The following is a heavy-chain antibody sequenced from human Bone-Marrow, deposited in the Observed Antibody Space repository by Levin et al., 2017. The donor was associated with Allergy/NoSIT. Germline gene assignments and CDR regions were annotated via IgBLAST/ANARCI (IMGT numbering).Heavy chain of an antibody. Sequence: HPGESLKISCAASGFTFSSHSMSWVRQAPGKGLEWVANIKEDGSVQYKVDSVKGRFTISRDNAKNSLYVQMNSLTAEDTAVYYCARYSTSWGWLDLWGQGTLVTVSS. D-gene: IGHD6-6*01. CDR2: IKEDGSVQ. CDR1: GFTFSSHS. CDR3: ARYSTSWGWLDL. J-gene: IGHJ5*02. V-gene: IGHV3-7*01.